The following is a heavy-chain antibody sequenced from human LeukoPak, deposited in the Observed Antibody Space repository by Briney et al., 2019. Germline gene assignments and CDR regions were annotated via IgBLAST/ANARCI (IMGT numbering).Heavy chain of an antibody. V-gene: IGHV3-7*03. J-gene: IGHJ6*04. Sequence: GGSLRLSCAASGFTFSNAWMSWVRQAPGKGLEWVANIKQDGSEKYYVDSVKGRFTISRDNAKNSLYLQMNSLRAEDTAVYYCASLYGMDVWGKGTTVTVSS. CDR2: IKQDGSEK. CDR1: GFTFSNAW. CDR3: ASLYGMDV.